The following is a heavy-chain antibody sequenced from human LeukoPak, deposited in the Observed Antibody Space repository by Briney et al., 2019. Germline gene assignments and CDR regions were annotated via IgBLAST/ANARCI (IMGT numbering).Heavy chain of an antibody. J-gene: IGHJ6*02. Sequence: ASVKVSWETYGDSLTGYFTQWARQSSGHGREWMGWINPNSGDTNYAQKFQGRVTMTRDTSISTAYMELSRLGSDDAAVYYCARRFYYAMDVWGQGTTVTVSS. CDR3: ARRFYYAMDV. V-gene: IGHV1-2*02. CDR1: GDSLTGYF. CDR2: INPNSGDT. D-gene: IGHD3-16*01.